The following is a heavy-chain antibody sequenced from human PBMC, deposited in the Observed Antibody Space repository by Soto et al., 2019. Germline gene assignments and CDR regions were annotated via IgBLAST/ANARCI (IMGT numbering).Heavy chain of an antibody. CDR2: IYYSGST. CDR3: ASTPPVLLWFGQIYFDY. CDR1: GGSISSSSYY. Sequence: SETLSLTCTVSGGSISSSSYYWGWIRQPPGKGLEWIGSIYYSGSTYYNPSLKSRVTISVDTSKNQFSLKLSSVTAADTAVYYCASTPPVLLWFGQIYFDYWGQGTLVTVSS. D-gene: IGHD3-10*01. J-gene: IGHJ4*02. V-gene: IGHV4-39*01.